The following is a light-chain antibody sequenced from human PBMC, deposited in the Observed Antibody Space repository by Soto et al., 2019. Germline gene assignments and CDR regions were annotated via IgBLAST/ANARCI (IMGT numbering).Light chain of an antibody. J-gene: IGLJ3*02. CDR3: AVWDGSLSVRL. Sequence: QSVLTQPPSASGTPGQRVTVSCSGSSSNIGNSYVYWYQQFPGTAPKLLIYLDDQRPSGVTDRFSATRSGTSASLTISGLRSEDEANYFCAVWDGSLSVRLFGGGTKVTVL. V-gene: IGLV1-47*01. CDR1: SSNIGNSY. CDR2: LDD.